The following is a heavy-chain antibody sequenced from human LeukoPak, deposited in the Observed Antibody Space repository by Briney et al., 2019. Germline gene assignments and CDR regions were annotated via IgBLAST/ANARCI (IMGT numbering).Heavy chain of an antibody. J-gene: IGHJ4*02. V-gene: IGHV4-59*08. D-gene: IGHD6-19*01. CDR1: GGSISRYY. Sequence: PSETLSLTCTVSGGSISRYYWSWIRQPPGKGLEWIGYIYYSGSTNYNPSLKSRVTISVDTSTNQFSLKLTSVTAADTAVFYCARQVAVGFFDYWGQGALVTVSS. CDR2: IYYSGST. CDR3: ARQVAVGFFDY.